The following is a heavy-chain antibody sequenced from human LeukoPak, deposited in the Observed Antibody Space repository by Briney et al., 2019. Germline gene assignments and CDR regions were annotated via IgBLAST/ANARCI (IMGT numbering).Heavy chain of an antibody. Sequence: ASVKVSCKASGYTFTSYYMHWVRQAPGQGLEWMGIINPSGGSTSYAQKFQGRVTMTRDTSTSTVYMALSSLSSEETAVYYCARATMIVVAPDYFGQGTLVAVSS. D-gene: IGHD3-22*01. CDR2: INPSGGST. CDR1: GYTFTSYY. V-gene: IGHV1-46*03. CDR3: ARATMIVVAPDY. J-gene: IGHJ4*02.